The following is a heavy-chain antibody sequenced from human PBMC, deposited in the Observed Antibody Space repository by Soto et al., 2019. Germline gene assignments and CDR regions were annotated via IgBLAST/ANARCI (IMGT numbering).Heavy chain of an antibody. Sequence: LSLTCTVSGGSISSFYWTWIRQPPGKGLEWIGNIYYTGSTNYNPSRKSRVTISVDTSKNQFSLKVTSVTAADTAVYYCARVGGYYGDYPNFDYWGQGTLVTVSS. CDR2: IYYTGST. D-gene: IGHD4-17*01. J-gene: IGHJ4*02. CDR1: GGSISSFY. CDR3: ARVGGYYGDYPNFDY. V-gene: IGHV4-59*01.